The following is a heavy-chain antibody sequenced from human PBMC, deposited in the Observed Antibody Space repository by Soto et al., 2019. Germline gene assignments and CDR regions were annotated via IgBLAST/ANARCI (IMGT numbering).Heavy chain of an antibody. CDR2: INSDGSST. Sequence: LSLTCAASGFTFSSYWMHWVRQAPGKGLVWVSRINSDGSSTSYADSVKGRFTISRDNAKNTLYLQMNSLRAEDTAVYYCARVGGYSSSYFDYWGQGTLVTVSS. J-gene: IGHJ4*02. V-gene: IGHV3-74*01. CDR1: GFTFSSYW. D-gene: IGHD6-6*01. CDR3: ARVGGYSSSYFDY.